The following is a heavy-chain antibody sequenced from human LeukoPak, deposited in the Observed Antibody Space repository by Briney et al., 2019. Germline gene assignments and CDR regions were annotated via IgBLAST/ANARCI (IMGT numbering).Heavy chain of an antibody. CDR2: IYHSGST. D-gene: IGHD1-7*01. Sequence: SETLSLTCTVSGYSLSSGYSWGWIRRPPGKGLEWIGRIYHSGSTYYNQSLKSRVTISVDTSKNQFSLKLSSVTAADTAVYYWARASWNYPPNWFDPCGQGTLVTVSS. CDR1: GYSLSSGYS. V-gene: IGHV4-38-2*02. J-gene: IGHJ5*02. CDR3: ARASWNYPPNWFDP.